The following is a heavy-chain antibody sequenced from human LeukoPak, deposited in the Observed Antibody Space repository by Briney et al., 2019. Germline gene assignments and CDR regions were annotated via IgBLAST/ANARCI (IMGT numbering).Heavy chain of an antibody. D-gene: IGHD6-13*01. J-gene: IGHJ4*02. Sequence: PSETLSLTCAVYGGSFSGFYWSWIRQPPGKGLEYIGEIDHGGSTNYNPSLKSRVTISVDTSRNQFSLKLRSVIAADTAVYYCARGPFRAAALLGYWGQGTLVTVSS. CDR1: GGSFSGFY. CDR3: ARGPFRAAALLGY. V-gene: IGHV4-34*01. CDR2: IDHGGST.